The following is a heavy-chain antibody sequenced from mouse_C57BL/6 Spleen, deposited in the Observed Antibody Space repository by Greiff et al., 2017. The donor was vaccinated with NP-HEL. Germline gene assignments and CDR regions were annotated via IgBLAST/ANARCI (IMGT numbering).Heavy chain of an antibody. Sequence: QVQLQQPGAELVMPGASVKLSCKASGYTFTSYWMHWVKQRPGQGLEWIGEIDPSDSYTNYNQKFKGKSTLTVDKSSSTAYMQLSSLTSEDSAVYYCARHGSSYDDYWGQGTTLTVSS. D-gene: IGHD1-1*01. CDR2: IDPSDSYT. CDR1: GYTFTSYW. CDR3: ARHGSSYDDY. J-gene: IGHJ2*01. V-gene: IGHV1-69*01.